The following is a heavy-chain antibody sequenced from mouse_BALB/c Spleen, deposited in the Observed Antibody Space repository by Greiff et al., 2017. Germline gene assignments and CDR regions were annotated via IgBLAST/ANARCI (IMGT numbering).Heavy chain of an antibody. V-gene: IGHV2-9*02. J-gene: IGHJ4*01. CDR1: GFSLTSYG. CDR2: IWAGGST. D-gene: IGHD2-1*01. Sequence: QVQLQQSGPGLVAPSQSLSITCTVSGFSLTSYGVHWVRQPPGKGLEWLGVIWAGGSTNYNSALMSRLSISKDNSKSQVFLKMNSLQTDDTAMYYCARYGNYRYYYAMDYWGQGTSVTVSS. CDR3: ARYGNYRYYYAMDY.